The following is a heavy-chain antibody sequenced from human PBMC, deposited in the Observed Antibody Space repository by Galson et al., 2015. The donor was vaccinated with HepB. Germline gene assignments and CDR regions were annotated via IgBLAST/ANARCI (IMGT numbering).Heavy chain of an antibody. CDR1: GGTFSSYA. CDR2: IIPILGTA. D-gene: IGHD5-18*01. Sequence: SVKVSCKASGGTFSSYAISWVRQAPGQGLEWMGGIIPILGTANYAQKFQGRVTITADESTSTAYMELSSLRSEDTAVYYCARAGTAMVLGAFDIWGQGTMVTVSS. V-gene: IGHV1-69*13. CDR3: ARAGTAMVLGAFDI. J-gene: IGHJ3*02.